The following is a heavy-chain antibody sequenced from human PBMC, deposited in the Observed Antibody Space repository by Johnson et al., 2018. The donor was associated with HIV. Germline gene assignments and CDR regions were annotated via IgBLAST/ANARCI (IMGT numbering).Heavy chain of an antibody. V-gene: IGHV3-23*04. CDR3: ARGVRGVIID. Sequence: VQLVESGGVVVQPGGSLRLSCAASGFTFSSYAMSWVRQAPGKGLEWVSPISGSGYRTYYADSVKGRFTISRDNAKNSLYLQMNNLRAEDTAVYNCARGVRGVIIDWGQGTMVAV. CDR1: GFTFSSYA. D-gene: IGHD3-10*01. J-gene: IGHJ3*01. CDR2: ISGSGYRT.